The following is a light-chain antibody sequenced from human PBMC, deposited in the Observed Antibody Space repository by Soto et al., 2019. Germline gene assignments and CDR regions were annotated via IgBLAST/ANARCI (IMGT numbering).Light chain of an antibody. J-gene: IGKJ1*01. V-gene: IGKV3-20*01. CDR1: QSVSSSY. CDR3: QHYGSSRWT. CDR2: GAS. Sequence: EIVLTQSPGPLSLSPGERATLSCRASQSVSSSYLAWYQQKPGQAPRLLIYGASSRATGILDRFSGSGSGTDFTLTISRLEPEDFAVYYVQHYGSSRWTVGQGTKVEIK.